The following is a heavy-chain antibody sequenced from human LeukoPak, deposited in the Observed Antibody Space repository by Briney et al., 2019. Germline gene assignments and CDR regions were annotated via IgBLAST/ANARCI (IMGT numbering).Heavy chain of an antibody. Sequence: ASVTVSFKSSGYTFTCYYIHWVRQAPGQGLEWMGWINPISGGTNYAEKFQGRVTTTRDTSINTAYMEVTRLTSDDTAVYYCAREDGSFDYWGQGTLVIVSS. CDR3: AREDGSFDY. D-gene: IGHD5-24*01. CDR2: INPISGGT. V-gene: IGHV1-2*02. J-gene: IGHJ4*02. CDR1: GYTFTCYY.